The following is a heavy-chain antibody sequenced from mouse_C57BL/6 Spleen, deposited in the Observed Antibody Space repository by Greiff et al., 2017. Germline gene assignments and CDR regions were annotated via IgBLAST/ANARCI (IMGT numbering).Heavy chain of an antibody. V-gene: IGHV2-5*01. CDR3: AKDGYYYAMDY. D-gene: IGHD2-3*01. CDR2: IGRGGST. J-gene: IGHJ4*01. CDR1: GFSLTSYG. Sequence: VMLVESGPGLVQPSQSLSITCTVSGFSLTSYGVHWVRQSPGKGLEWLGVIGRGGSTDYNAAFMSRLSITKDNSKSQVFFKMNSLQADDTAISYCAKDGYYYAMDYWGQGTSVTVSS.